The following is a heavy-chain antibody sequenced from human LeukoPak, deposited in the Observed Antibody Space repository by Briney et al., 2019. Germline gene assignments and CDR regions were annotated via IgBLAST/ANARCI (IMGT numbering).Heavy chain of an antibody. Sequence: SQTLSLTCTVSGGSISSGDYYWSWIRQPPGKGLEWIGYIYYSGSTYYNPSLKSRVTISVDTSKNQFSLKLSSVTAADTAVYYCARDPAYYYDSGSYAFDIWGQGTMVTVSS. CDR1: GGSISSGDYY. D-gene: IGHD3-10*01. J-gene: IGHJ3*02. CDR2: IYYSGST. V-gene: IGHV4-30-4*01. CDR3: ARDPAYYYDSGSYAFDI.